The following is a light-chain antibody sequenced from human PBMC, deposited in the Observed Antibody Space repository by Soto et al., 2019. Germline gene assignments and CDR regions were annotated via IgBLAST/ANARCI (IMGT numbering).Light chain of an antibody. CDR3: QQYNSYLFT. CDR1: QSISSW. Sequence: DIQMTQSPSTLSASVGDRVTITCRASQSISSWLAWYQQKPGKAPKLLIYDASSLESGVPSRFSGSGSGTAFTLTISSLQPDDFATYYCQQYNSYLFTFGPGTKVDI. J-gene: IGKJ3*01. V-gene: IGKV1-5*01. CDR2: DAS.